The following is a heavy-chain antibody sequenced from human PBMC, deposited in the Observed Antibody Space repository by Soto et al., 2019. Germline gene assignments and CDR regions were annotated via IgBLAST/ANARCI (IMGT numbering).Heavy chain of an antibody. CDR1: GGSTSNYY. Sequence: SETLSLTCTVSGGSTSNYYWSWIRQSPGKGLEWIANIYHSGTTNYNLSLKGRVSISIDSSKNQVSLRLKSVTAADTAVYYCARGGYRTLAWFDPWGQGTLVTVSS. V-gene: IGHV4-59*01. J-gene: IGHJ5*02. D-gene: IGHD5-18*01. CDR3: ARGGYRTLAWFDP. CDR2: IYHSGTT.